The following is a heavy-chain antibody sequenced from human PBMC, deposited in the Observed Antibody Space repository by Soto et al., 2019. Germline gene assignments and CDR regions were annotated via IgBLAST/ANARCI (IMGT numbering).Heavy chain of an antibody. CDR1: GDSVSSNSAA. CDR2: TYYRSKWYN. Sequence: QVQLQQSGPGLVKPSQTLSLTCAISGDSVSSNSAAWNWIRQSPSRGLEWLGRTYYRSKWYNDSAVSVKSRITINPDTSKNQFSLQLNSVTPEDTAVYYCARDQKAPKDGYNHRQDYGMDVWGQGTTVTVSS. J-gene: IGHJ6*02. D-gene: IGHD5-12*01. V-gene: IGHV6-1*01. CDR3: ARDQKAPKDGYNHRQDYGMDV.